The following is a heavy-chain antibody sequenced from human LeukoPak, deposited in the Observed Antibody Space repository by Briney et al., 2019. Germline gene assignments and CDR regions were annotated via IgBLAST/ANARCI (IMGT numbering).Heavy chain of an antibody. CDR1: GFTFSSYG. D-gene: IGHD2-21*02. CDR2: ISGSGGNT. Sequence: GGSLRLSCAASGFTFSSYGMSWVRQAPGKGLEWVSAISGSGGNTDYADSVKGRFTISRDNSKNTLYLQMNSLRAEDTAVYYCAKEPYVVVTAIHYFDYWGQGTLVTVSS. CDR3: AKEPYVVVTAIHYFDY. V-gene: IGHV3-23*01. J-gene: IGHJ4*02.